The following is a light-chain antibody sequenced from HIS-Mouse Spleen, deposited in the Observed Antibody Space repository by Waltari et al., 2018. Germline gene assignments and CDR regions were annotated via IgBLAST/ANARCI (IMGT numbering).Light chain of an antibody. Sequence: QSALTQPASVSGSPGQSITILCTGTSSDVGSYNLVSWYQQPPGKAPKLMIYEGSKRPSGVSNRFSGSKSGNTASLTISGLQAEDEADYYCCSYAGSSTYVVFGGGTKLTVL. CDR2: EGS. J-gene: IGLJ2*01. CDR1: SSDVGSYNL. CDR3: CSYAGSSTYVV. V-gene: IGLV2-23*01.